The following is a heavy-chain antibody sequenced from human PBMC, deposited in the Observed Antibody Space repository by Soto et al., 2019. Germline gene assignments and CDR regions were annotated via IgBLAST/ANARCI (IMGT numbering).Heavy chain of an antibody. CDR2: IIPILGIA. Sequence: QVQLVQSGAEVKKPGSSVKVSCKASGGTFSSYTISWVRQAPGQGLEWMGRIIPILGIANYAQKFQGRVTITADKSXSXAXKELSSLRSEDTAVYYCARADCSSTSCYSYYYGMDVWGQGTTVTVSS. J-gene: IGHJ6*02. CDR3: ARADCSSTSCYSYYYGMDV. CDR1: GGTFSSYT. V-gene: IGHV1-69*02. D-gene: IGHD2-2*01.